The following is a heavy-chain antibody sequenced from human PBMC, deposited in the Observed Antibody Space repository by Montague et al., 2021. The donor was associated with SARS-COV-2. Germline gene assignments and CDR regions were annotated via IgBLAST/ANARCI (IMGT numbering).Heavy chain of an antibody. CDR3: AKASRGYGGDFDS. J-gene: IGHJ4*02. CDR1: GDSVNRNY. V-gene: IGHV4-59*02. CDR2: IFYSGST. D-gene: IGHD4-23*01. Sequence: SETLSLTCSVSGDSVNRNYWSWVRQPPGKGLELLGYIFYSGSTYNPSLHSRVTMSLDTSKNPFSLNLISVTAADTAVYYCAKASRGYGGDFDSWGQGTLVIVSS.